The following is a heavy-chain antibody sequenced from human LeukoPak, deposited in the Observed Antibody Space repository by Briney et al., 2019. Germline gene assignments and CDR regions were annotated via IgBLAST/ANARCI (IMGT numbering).Heavy chain of an antibody. CDR3: ASMDYDSSGPSGG. Sequence: SETLTLTCTVSGGSISSGVNYWSWIRQPAGKGLEWIGRIYTSGSTNYNPSLKSRVTMSVDTSKNQFSLKLSSVTAADTAVYYCASMDYDSSGPSGGWGQGTLVTVSS. D-gene: IGHD3-22*01. V-gene: IGHV4-61*02. CDR1: GGSISSGVNY. J-gene: IGHJ4*02. CDR2: IYTSGST.